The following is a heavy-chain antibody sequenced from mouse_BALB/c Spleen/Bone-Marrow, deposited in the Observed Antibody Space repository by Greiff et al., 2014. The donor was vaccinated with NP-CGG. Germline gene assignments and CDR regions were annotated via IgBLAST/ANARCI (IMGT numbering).Heavy chain of an antibody. J-gene: IGHJ4*01. Sequence: DVQLVESGGGLVQPGGSRKLSCAASGFTFSSFGMHWVRQAPERGLEWVAYISGGTSSIYYADTVKGRFTISRDNPKNTLFLQMTSLRSEDTAIYYCARDDGYYIGNAMDYWGQGTSVTVSS. V-gene: IGHV5-17*02. CDR1: GFTFSSFG. CDR3: ARDDGYYIGNAMDY. CDR2: ISGGTSSI. D-gene: IGHD2-3*01.